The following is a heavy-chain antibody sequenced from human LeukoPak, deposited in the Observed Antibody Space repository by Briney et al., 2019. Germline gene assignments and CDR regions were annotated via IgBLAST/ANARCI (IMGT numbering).Heavy chain of an antibody. J-gene: IGHJ4*02. CDR3: ARDFYGDYGGDY. D-gene: IGHD4-17*01. V-gene: IGHV1-18*01. Sequence: GASVKVSCKASGYTFTSYGISWVRQAPGQGLEWMGWISAYNSNTNYAQKFQGRVTMTTDTFTSTAYMELRSLRSDDTAVYYCARDFYGDYGGDYWGQGTLVTVSS. CDR1: GYTFTSYG. CDR2: ISAYNSNT.